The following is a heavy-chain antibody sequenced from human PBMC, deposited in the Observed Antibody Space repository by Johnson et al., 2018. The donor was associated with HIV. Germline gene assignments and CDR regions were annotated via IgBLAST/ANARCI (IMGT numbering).Heavy chain of an antibody. Sequence: QVQLVESGGGLVKPGGSLRLPCAASGFTFSDYYMSWIRQAPGKGLEWVSYISSSGNTIYYADSVKGRFTISRDNAKNSLYLQMNSLRAEDTALYYCARQHSYDSSGQGGGLDVWGQGTMVTVSS. D-gene: IGHD3-22*01. J-gene: IGHJ3*01. V-gene: IGHV3-11*01. CDR2: ISSSGNTI. CDR1: GFTFSDYY. CDR3: ARQHSYDSSGQGGGLDV.